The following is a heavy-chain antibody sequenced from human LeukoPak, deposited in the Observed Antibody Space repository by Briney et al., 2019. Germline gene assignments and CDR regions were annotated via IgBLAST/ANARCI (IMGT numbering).Heavy chain of an antibody. Sequence: SGPTLVNPTQTLTQTCTFSGFSLSTSGVGVGWIRQPPGKALEWLALIYWNDDERHSPSLKSRLTITKDTSKNQVVLTMTNIDPVDTATYYCAHTVYYYASRGYYNCNYWGQGTLVTVSS. D-gene: IGHD3-22*01. V-gene: IGHV2-5*01. CDR2: IYWNDDE. CDR3: AHTVYYYASRGYYNCNY. J-gene: IGHJ4*02. CDR1: GFSLSTSGVG.